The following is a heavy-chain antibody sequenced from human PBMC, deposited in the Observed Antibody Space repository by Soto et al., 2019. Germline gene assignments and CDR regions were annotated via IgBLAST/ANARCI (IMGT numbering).Heavy chain of an antibody. CDR3: ARADCSGGSCYYYSDY. Sequence: SETLSLTCTVSGGSISSGGYYWSWIRQHPGKGLEWIGYIYYSGSTYYNPSLKSRVTISVDTSKNQFSLKLSSVTAADTAVYYCARADCSGGSCYYYSDYWGQGTLVTVSS. V-gene: IGHV4-31*03. CDR2: IYYSGST. D-gene: IGHD2-15*01. CDR1: GGSISSGGYY. J-gene: IGHJ4*02.